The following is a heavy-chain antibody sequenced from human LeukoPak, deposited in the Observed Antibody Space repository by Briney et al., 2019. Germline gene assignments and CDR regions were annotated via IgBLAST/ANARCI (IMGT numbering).Heavy chain of an antibody. Sequence: KVSCKASGGSFSSYAINWVRQAPGQGLEWMGGIIPIFGTANYAQKFQDRATITAVESMSTVYMELSSLRSEDTAVYYCARGWLAETTVVTPYNYWGQGTLVTVSS. CDR2: IIPIFGTA. J-gene: IGHJ4*02. CDR3: ARGWLAETTVVTPYNY. V-gene: IGHV1-69*01. D-gene: IGHD4-23*01. CDR1: GGSFSSYA.